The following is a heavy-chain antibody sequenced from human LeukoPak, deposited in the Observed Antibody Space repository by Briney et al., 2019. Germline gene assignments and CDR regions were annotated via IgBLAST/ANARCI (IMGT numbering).Heavy chain of an antibody. V-gene: IGHV5-51*01. CDR3: ARGLMYYYGSGSPWRFHY. CDR1: GYSFTSYW. D-gene: IGHD3-10*01. CDR2: IYPGDSDT. Sequence: GESLKISCKGSGYSFTSYWIGWVRQMPGKGLEWMGIIYPGDSDTRYSPSFQGQVTISADKSISTAYLQWSSLKASDTAMYYCARGLMYYYGSGSPWRFHYWGQGTLVTVSS. J-gene: IGHJ4*02.